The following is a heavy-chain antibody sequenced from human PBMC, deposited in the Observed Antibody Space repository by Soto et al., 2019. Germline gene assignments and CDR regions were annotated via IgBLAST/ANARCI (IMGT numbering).Heavy chain of an antibody. V-gene: IGHV4-30-4*01. CDR2: IYYSGST. J-gene: IGHJ2*01. D-gene: IGHD4-17*01. CDR1: GGSISSGDYY. CDR3: ARGPEDEYRDPHWYFDL. Sequence: SETLSLTCTVSGGSISSGDYYWSWIRQPPGKGLEWIGYIYYSGSTYYNPSLKSRVTISVDTSKNQFSLKLSSVTAADTAVYYCARGPEDEYRDPHWYFDLWGRGNLVTVSS.